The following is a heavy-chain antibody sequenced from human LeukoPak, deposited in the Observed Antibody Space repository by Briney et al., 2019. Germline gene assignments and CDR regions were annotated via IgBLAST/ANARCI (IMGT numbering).Heavy chain of an antibody. V-gene: IGHV1-69*13. Sequence: GASVKVSCEASGGTFSSYAISWVRQAPGQGLEWMGGIIPIFGTANYAQKFQGRVTITADESTSTAYMELSSLRSEDTAVYYCARVVPAAVNWFDPWGQGTLVTVSS. CDR3: ARVVPAAVNWFDP. CDR2: IIPIFGTA. J-gene: IGHJ5*02. D-gene: IGHD2-2*01. CDR1: GGTFSSYA.